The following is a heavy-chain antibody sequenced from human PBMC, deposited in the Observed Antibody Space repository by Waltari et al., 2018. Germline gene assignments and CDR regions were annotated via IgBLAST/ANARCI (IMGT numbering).Heavy chain of an antibody. CDR2: ISAYNGNT. CDR1: GYTFTSYG. Sequence: QVQLVQSGAEVKKPGASVKVSCKASGYTFTSYGIIWVRQAPGQGLEWMGWISAYNGNTNYAQKLQGRVTMTTDTSTSTAYMDRRSLRSDDTAVYYCARDPRYCSSTSCYAHFDYWGQGTLVIVSS. J-gene: IGHJ4*02. CDR3: ARDPRYCSSTSCYAHFDY. D-gene: IGHD2-2*01. V-gene: IGHV1-18*01.